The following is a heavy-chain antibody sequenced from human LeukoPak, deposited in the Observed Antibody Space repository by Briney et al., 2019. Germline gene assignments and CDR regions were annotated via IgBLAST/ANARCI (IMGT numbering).Heavy chain of an antibody. Sequence: GGSLRLSCAASGFTFSSYAMHWVRQAPGKGLEWVAVISYDGSNKYYADSVKGRFTISRDNSKNTLYLQMNSLRAEDTAVFYCAKLYGDRLGFDYWGQGTLVTVSS. J-gene: IGHJ4*02. CDR2: ISYDGSNK. V-gene: IGHV3-30*04. CDR1: GFTFSSYA. CDR3: AKLYGDRLGFDY. D-gene: IGHD4-17*01.